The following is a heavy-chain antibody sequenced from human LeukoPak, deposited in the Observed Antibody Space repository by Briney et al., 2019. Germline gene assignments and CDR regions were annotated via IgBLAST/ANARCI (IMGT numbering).Heavy chain of an antibody. V-gene: IGHV3-30*18. CDR3: AKDGWAHCSSTSCYFDV. Sequence: GRSLRLSCAASGSTFSSYGMHWVRQAPGKGLEWVAVISYDGSNKYYADSVKGRFTISRDNSKNTLYLQMNSLRAEDTAVYYCAKDGWAHCSSTSCYFDVWGQGTTVTVSS. CDR2: ISYDGSNK. CDR1: GSTFSSYG. D-gene: IGHD2-2*01. J-gene: IGHJ6*02.